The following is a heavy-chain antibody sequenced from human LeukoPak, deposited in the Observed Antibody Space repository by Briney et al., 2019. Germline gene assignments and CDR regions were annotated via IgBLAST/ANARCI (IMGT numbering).Heavy chain of an antibody. CDR2: ISRSGSSI. J-gene: IGHJ4*02. CDR3: ARAIGGSISVSGY. D-gene: IGHD1-26*01. V-gene: IGHV3-48*03. CDR1: GFTFSTDE. Sequence: GGSLRLSCVASGFTFSTDEMNWVRQAPGKGLEWVSYISRSGSSIKYADSVKGRFTISRDNAENSLYLQMNSLRAEDTAIYYCARAIGGSISVSGYWGRGTLVTVSS.